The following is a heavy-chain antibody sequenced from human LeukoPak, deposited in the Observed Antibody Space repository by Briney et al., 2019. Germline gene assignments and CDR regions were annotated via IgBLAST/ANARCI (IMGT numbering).Heavy chain of an antibody. CDR2: IKPNSGDT. CDR3: ARGGLPIYYYYMDV. V-gene: IGHV1-2*02. D-gene: IGHD4-11*01. Sequence: ASVMVPCKASGYSFADYYMHWVRQAPGQGLEWMGWIKPNSGDTRSAQKFQGRVIMTRDTSTGTAYMELSSLRSDDTAVYFCARGGLPIYYYYMDVWGKGTTVTVSS. CDR1: GYSFADYY. J-gene: IGHJ6*03.